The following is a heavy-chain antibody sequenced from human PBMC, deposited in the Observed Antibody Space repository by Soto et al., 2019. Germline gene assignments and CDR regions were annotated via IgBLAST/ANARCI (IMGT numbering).Heavy chain of an antibody. CDR3: SKDVLYGWSANFDY. V-gene: IGHV3-23*01. CDR2: ISGDSGST. Sequence: EVQLLASGGGLVQPGGSLRLSCAASGFTFGSYALTWVRQAPGKGLEWVSTISGDSGSTYYGDSVKGRFTISRDNSKNTLYLQMNSLRAEDTAVYYCSKDVLYGWSANFDYCGQGTLVTVSS. D-gene: IGHD6-19*01. CDR1: GFTFGSYA. J-gene: IGHJ4*02.